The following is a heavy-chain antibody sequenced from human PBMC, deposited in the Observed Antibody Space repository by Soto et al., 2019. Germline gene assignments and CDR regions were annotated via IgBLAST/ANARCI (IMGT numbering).Heavy chain of an antibody. J-gene: IGHJ6*02. D-gene: IGHD3-16*01. V-gene: IGHV1-18*01. CDR2: ISPYNDYT. CDR3: ARGVYYDNVWKKLNYYGLDV. Sequence: QVQLVRSAAEVKKPGASVKVSCKASGYTFIRYGITWVRQAPGQGLEWMGWISPYNDYTEYAQKFHGRVTMTTDTSSRTVSMALRGLRSDDTAVYYCARGVYYDNVWKKLNYYGLDVWGQGTTVTVSS. CDR1: GYTFIRYG.